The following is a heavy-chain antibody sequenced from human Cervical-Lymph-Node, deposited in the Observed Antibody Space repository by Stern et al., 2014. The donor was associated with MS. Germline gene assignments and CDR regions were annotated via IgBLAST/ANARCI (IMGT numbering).Heavy chain of an antibody. CDR3: ARARAEGYFYDMDV. CDR1: GGTFSNYA. CDR2: IIPHFATA. D-gene: IGHD1-14*01. Sequence: QVQLVQSGAEVKKTGSSVRVSCKASGGTFSNYAINWVRQAPGQGLEWMGGIIPHFATANYADSFLGRVTISADESTSTAYMEVSSLRSEDTAVYYCARARAEGYFYDMDVWGQGTTVTVSS. J-gene: IGHJ6*03. V-gene: IGHV1-69*01.